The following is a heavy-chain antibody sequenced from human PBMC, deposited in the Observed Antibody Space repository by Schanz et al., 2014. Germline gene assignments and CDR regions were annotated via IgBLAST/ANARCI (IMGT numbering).Heavy chain of an antibody. D-gene: IGHD2-15*01. Sequence: EVQLLESGGGLVQPGGSLRLSCAASGFVFGDYYMTWIRQAPGKGLEWVSAISGSGGTTYYADSVKGRFTISRDNSKNTLYLQMNSLRAEDTAVYYCAKTPREYCNYDNCPNWFDSWGQGTLVTASS. CDR2: ISGSGGTT. J-gene: IGHJ5*01. CDR3: AKTPREYCNYDNCPNWFDS. CDR1: GFVFGDYY. V-gene: IGHV3-23*01.